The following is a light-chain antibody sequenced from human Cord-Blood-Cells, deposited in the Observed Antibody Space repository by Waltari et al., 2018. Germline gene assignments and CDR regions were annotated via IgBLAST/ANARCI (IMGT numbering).Light chain of an antibody. Sequence: QTVVTQEPSFSVSPGGTVTLTCCFRSRSGPTNYYHNWYHQTPRQAPRTLIYSTNTRSSGVPDRFSGSILGNKAALTITGAQADDESDYYCVLYMGSGIYVFGTGTKVTVL. V-gene: IGLV8-61*01. CDR2: STN. J-gene: IGLJ1*01. CDR1: SRSGPTNYY. CDR3: VLYMGSGIYV.